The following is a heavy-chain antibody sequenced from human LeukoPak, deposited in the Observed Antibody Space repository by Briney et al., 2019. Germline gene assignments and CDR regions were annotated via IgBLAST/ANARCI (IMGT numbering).Heavy chain of an antibody. J-gene: IGHJ6*03. CDR1: GYTFSSSE. V-gene: IGHV1-18*01. CDR2: ISPHSGRT. D-gene: IGHD5-12*01. CDR3: ARQNHPMGYSYKYYMDV. Sequence: ASVKVSCKASGYTFSSSEISWVRQAPGQGLEWIGWISPHSGRTTYGHKFQGRVTLTTDRPTSTAHMELRSLRSDDTAVYYCARQNHPMGYSYKYYMDVWGKGTTVTVSS.